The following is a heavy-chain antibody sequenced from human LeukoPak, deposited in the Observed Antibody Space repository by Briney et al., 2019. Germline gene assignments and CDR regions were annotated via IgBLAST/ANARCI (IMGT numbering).Heavy chain of an antibody. CDR2: VSAYNGNT. J-gene: IGHJ4*02. CDR1: GYTFTNYG. Sequence: ASVNVSCTTSGYTFTNYGISWVRQAPGQGLEWMGWVSAYNGNTNFARKLQGRVSMTTDTSTSTASMELRSLRSDDTAVYYCARDDSYDSSGYYYYYWGQGTLVTVSS. D-gene: IGHD3-22*01. V-gene: IGHV1-18*01. CDR3: ARDDSYDSSGYYYYY.